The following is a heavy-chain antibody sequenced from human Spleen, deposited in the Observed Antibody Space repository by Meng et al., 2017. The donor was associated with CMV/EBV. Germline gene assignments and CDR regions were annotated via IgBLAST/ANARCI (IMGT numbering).Heavy chain of an antibody. D-gene: IGHD1-1*01. CDR2: ISSSSSYI. V-gene: IGHV3-21*01. Sequence: GESLKISCSDFRFTFSSNSMNWVRQAPGKGLEWVSSISSSSSYIYYADSVKGRFTTSRDNAKNSLYLQMNGLRAEDTAVYYCAREGPRDRTTGTRDFDYWGQGTLVTVSS. J-gene: IGHJ4*02. CDR3: AREGPRDRTTGTRDFDY. CDR1: RFTFSSNS.